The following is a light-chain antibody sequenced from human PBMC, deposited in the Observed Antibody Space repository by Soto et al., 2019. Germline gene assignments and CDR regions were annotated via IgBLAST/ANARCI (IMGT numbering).Light chain of an antibody. CDR1: ESIDNW. CDR3: QQYHTDWP. J-gene: IGKJ1*01. CDR2: AAS. Sequence: DIEMTQSPYPLSASAGDTVTITCRASESIDNWLAWYQQKPGKAPKLLLFAASTLVGGVPSRFSGRGSGTEFTLTISSLQADDFATYYCQQYHTDWPSGQGTKVDIK. V-gene: IGKV1-5*01.